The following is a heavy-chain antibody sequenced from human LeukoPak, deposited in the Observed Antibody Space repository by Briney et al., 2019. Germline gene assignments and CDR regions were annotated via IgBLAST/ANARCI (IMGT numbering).Heavy chain of an antibody. D-gene: IGHD3-3*01. V-gene: IGHV4-38-2*02. J-gene: IGHJ4*02. Sequence: PSETLSLTCTVSGYSISSGYYWGWIRQPPGKGLEWIGSIYHSGSTYYNPSLKSRVTISVDTSKNQFSLKLSSVTAADTAVYYLGGGGDDFWSGYPWGYFDYWGQGTLVTVSS. CDR1: GYSISSGYY. CDR3: GGGGDDFWSGYPWGYFDY. CDR2: IYHSGST.